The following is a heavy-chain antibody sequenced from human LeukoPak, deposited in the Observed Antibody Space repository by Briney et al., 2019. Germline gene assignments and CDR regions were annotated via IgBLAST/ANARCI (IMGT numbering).Heavy chain of an antibody. D-gene: IGHD3-16*01. CDR3: AREANSDYVWGTPTAYFDY. V-gene: IGHV4-61*01. CDR2: IYYSGST. J-gene: IGHJ4*02. Sequence: SETLSLTCTVSGGSVSSGSYYWSWIRQPPGKGLEWIGYIYYSGSTNYNPSLKSRVTISVDTSKNQFSLKLSSVTAADTAVYYCAREANSDYVWGTPTAYFDYWGQGTLVTVSS. CDR1: GGSVSSGSYY.